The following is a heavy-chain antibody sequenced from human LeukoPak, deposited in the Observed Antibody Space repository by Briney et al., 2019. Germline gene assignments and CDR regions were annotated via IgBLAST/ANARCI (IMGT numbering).Heavy chain of an antibody. V-gene: IGHV3-30-3*01. CDR2: ISYDGSNK. CDR3: AREYWVGGMDV. Sequence: GRSLRLSCAASGFTFSTYAMHWVRQAPGKGLEWVAVISYDGSNKYYADSVKGRFTISRDNSKNTLYLQMNSLRGEDTAVYYCAREYWVGGMDVWGQGTTVTVSS. J-gene: IGHJ6*02. CDR1: GFTFSTYA. D-gene: IGHD2-15*01.